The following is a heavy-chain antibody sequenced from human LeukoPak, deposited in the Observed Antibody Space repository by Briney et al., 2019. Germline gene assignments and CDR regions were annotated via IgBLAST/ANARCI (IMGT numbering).Heavy chain of an antibody. Sequence: PGGSLRLSCAASAINVTTNYMTWIRQAPGKGLEWVSLIYGDNAAYYAESVRGRFIISRDSLKNTLFLQMNSLRAEDTAVYYCVSSTGQQFIPYVYWGHGTHVTVSS. CDR3: VSSTGQQFIPYVY. CDR2: IYGDNAA. CDR1: AINVTTNY. D-gene: IGHD6-13*01. J-gene: IGHJ4*01. V-gene: IGHV3-66*02.